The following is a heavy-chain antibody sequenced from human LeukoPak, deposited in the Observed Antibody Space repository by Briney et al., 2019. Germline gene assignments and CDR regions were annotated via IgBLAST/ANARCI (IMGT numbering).Heavy chain of an antibody. Sequence: ASVKVSCKASGYTFTGYYIHWVRQAPGQGLEWMGWINPNSGGTNYAQKFQGRVNMTRDTSISTAYMELSRLRSDDTAVYYCARAGRGVWFGEKNWFDPWGQGTLVTVSS. D-gene: IGHD3-10*01. CDR2: INPNSGGT. J-gene: IGHJ5*02. CDR1: GYTFTGYY. V-gene: IGHV1-2*02. CDR3: ARAGRGVWFGEKNWFDP.